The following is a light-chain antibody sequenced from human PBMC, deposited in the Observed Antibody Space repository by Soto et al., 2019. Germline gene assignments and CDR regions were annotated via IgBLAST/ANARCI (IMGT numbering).Light chain of an antibody. Sequence: LTQPPSASGSPGQSVTISCTGTSSDVGAYNYVSWYQQLPGKAPKLIIYEVSKRPSGVPDRFSGSKSGNTASLTVSGLQAEDEADYYCTSYAGTYRSFYVFGTGTKVTVL. V-gene: IGLV2-8*01. J-gene: IGLJ1*01. CDR3: TSYAGTYRSFYV. CDR2: EVS. CDR1: SSDVGAYNY.